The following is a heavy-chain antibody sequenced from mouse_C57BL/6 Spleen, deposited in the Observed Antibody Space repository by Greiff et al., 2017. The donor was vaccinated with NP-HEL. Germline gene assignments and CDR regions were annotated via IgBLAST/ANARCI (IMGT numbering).Heavy chain of an antibody. CDR1: GYTFTSYW. CDR3: AKEGDYGYAGDAMDY. CDR2: IDPNSGGT. D-gene: IGHD2-2*01. V-gene: IGHV1-72*01. Sequence: QVQLQQPGAELVKPGASVKLSCKASGYTFTSYWMHWVKQRPGRGLEWIRRIDPNSGGTKYNEKFKSKATLTVDKPSSTAYMQLSSLTSEDSAVYYCAKEGDYGYAGDAMDYWGQGTSVTVSS. J-gene: IGHJ4*01.